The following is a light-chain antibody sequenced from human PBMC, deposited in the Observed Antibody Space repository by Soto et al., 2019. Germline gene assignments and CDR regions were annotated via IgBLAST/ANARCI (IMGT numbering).Light chain of an antibody. CDR1: QSVLYSYNNKNY. Sequence: DIVMTQSPDSMAVSLGERATINCKSSQSVLYSYNNKNYLAWYQQKPGQPPRLLIYWASARDSGVPDRFSGSGSGTDFTLTISSLQAEDVAVYYCQQYYRTPRTFGQGTNVEIK. CDR3: QQYYRTPRT. CDR2: WAS. J-gene: IGKJ1*01. V-gene: IGKV4-1*01.